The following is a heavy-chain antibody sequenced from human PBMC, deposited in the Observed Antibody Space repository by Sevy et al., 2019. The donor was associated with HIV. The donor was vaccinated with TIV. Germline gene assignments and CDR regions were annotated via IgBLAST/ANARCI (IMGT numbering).Heavy chain of an antibody. CDR1: GFTFSSYG. CDR2: TTYDGSNQ. D-gene: IGHD4-17*01. Sequence: GGSLRLSCAASGFTFSSYGMHWVRQAPGKGLEWVAVTTYDGSNQYYTDSVKGRFTISRDDSKNTLYLQMNSLRAEDTAVYYCAKDHALTTLWVNNWFESWGQGTLVTVSS. CDR3: AKDHALTTLWVNNWFES. J-gene: IGHJ5*01. V-gene: IGHV3-30*18.